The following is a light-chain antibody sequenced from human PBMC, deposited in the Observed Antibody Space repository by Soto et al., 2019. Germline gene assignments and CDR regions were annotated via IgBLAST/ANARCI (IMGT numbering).Light chain of an antibody. CDR2: GAS. CDR3: QQYNNWSRT. Sequence: EVVVTQSPATLSVSPGERATLSCRASQSVSSDLAWYQQKPGQAPRLLIYGASTRATGVPARFSGSRSGTDFTLTISILQSEDFAVDYCQQYNNWSRTFGGGTKVEIK. J-gene: IGKJ4*02. V-gene: IGKV3-15*01. CDR1: QSVSSD.